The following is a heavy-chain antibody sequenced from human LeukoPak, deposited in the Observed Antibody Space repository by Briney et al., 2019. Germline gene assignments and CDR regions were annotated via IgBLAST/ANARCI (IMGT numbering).Heavy chain of an antibody. D-gene: IGHD1-1*01. CDR3: AGVGYNWNERAYFDY. V-gene: IGHV4-61*02. Sequence: SQTLSLTCTVSGGSISSGSYYWSWIRQPAGKGLEWIGRIYTSGSTNYNPSLKSRVTISVDTSKNQFSLKLSSVTAADTAVYYCAGVGYNWNERAYFDYWGQGTLVTVSS. J-gene: IGHJ4*02. CDR1: GGSISSGSYY. CDR2: IYTSGST.